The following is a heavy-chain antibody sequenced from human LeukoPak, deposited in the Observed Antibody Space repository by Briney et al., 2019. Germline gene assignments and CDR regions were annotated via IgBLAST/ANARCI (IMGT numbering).Heavy chain of an antibody. J-gene: IGHJ3*02. CDR1: GYTFTGYY. D-gene: IGHD3-3*01. CDR2: INPNSGGT. Sequence: ASVKVSCKASGYTFTGYYMHWVRQAPGQGLEWMGWINPNSGGTNYAQKFQGWVTMTRDTSISTAYMELSRLRPDDTAVYYCTRGPAYRFLEWTTDAFDIWGQGTMVTVSS. CDR3: TRGPAYRFLEWTTDAFDI. V-gene: IGHV1-2*04.